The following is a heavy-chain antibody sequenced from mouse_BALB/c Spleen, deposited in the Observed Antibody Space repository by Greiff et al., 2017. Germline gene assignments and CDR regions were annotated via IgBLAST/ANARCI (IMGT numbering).Heavy chain of an antibody. V-gene: IGHV1-54*01. J-gene: IGHJ4*01. Sequence: VQLQQSGAELVRPGTSVKVSCKASGYAFTNYLIEWVKQRPGQGLEWIGVINPGSGGTNSNEKFKGKATLTADKSSSTAYMQLSSLTSDDSAVYCGARDYYGSSFYYYAVDDWGQGTSGTVSS. CDR3: ARDYYGSSFYYYAVDD. D-gene: IGHD1-1*01. CDR2: INPGSGGT. CDR1: GYAFTNYL.